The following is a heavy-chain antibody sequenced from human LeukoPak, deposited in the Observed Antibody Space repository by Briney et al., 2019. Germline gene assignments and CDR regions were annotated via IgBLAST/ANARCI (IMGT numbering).Heavy chain of an antibody. Sequence: KPSETLSLTCTVSGDSINTYYWSWIRQPPGKGLQWIAYLYYSGSNNFNPSLTSRLTISVDPSKNHFSLQLSSVTAADTAVYYCARSGSNPSGGAFDLWGQGTMVTVAS. CDR1: GDSINTYY. D-gene: IGHD1-26*01. J-gene: IGHJ3*01. V-gene: IGHV4-59*08. CDR3: ARSGSNPSGGAFDL. CDR2: LYYSGSN.